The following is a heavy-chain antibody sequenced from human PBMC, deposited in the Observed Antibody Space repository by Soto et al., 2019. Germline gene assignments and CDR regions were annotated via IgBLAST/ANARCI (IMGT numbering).Heavy chain of an antibody. D-gene: IGHD4-17*01. CDR3: ARVRTVAHYYYYYGMDV. J-gene: IGHJ6*02. CDR1: GGSISSGDYY. Sequence: SETLSLTCTVSGGSISSGDYYWSWIRQPPGKGLEWIGYIYYSGGTYYNPSLKSRVTISVDTSKNQFSLKLSSVTAADTAVYYCARVRTVAHYYYYYGMDVWGQGTTVTVSS. CDR2: IYYSGGT. V-gene: IGHV4-30-4*01.